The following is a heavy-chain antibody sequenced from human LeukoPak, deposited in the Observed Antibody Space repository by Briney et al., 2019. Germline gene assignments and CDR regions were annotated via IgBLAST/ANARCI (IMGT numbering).Heavy chain of an antibody. CDR3: ASLRGYSYEYYFDY. CDR1: GFTFSSYG. CDR2: IWYDGSNK. V-gene: IGHV3-33*01. J-gene: IGHJ4*02. D-gene: IGHD5-18*01. Sequence: HPGGSLRLSCAASGFTFSSYGMHWVRQAPGKGLEWVAVIWYDGSNKYYADSVKGRFTISRDNSKNTLYLQMNSLRAEDTAVYYCASLRGYSYEYYFDYWGQGTLVTVSS.